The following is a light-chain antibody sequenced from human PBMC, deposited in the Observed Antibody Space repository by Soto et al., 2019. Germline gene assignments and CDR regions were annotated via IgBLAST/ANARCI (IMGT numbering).Light chain of an antibody. V-gene: IGKV3D-15*01. CDR1: QSAGNF. CDR3: QQHNQWHIT. CDR2: YIS. J-gene: IGKJ5*01. Sequence: EIVMTQSPATLSVSPWETAYLSCRASQSAGNFLAWYQQKPGQAPRLLIYYISTRATGIQDRFSGSGSGTEFTLTIKSLQSEDSAVYYCQQHNQWHITCGQGTRLEIK.